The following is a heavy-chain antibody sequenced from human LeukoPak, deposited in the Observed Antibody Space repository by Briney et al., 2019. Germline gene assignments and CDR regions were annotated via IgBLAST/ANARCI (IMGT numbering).Heavy chain of an antibody. J-gene: IGHJ5*02. CDR1: GGSISSYY. CDR2: INHSGST. D-gene: IGHD6-6*01. Sequence: SETLSLTCTVSGGSISSYYWSWIRQPPGKGLEWIGEINHSGSTNYNPSLKSRVTISVDTSKNQFSLKLSSVTAADTAVYYCARWGREYSNSGSTYNWFDPWGQGTLVTVSS. V-gene: IGHV4-34*01. CDR3: ARWGREYSNSGSTYNWFDP.